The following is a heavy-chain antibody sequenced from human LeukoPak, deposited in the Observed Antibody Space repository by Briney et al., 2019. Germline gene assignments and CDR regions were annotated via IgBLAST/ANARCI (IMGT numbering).Heavy chain of an antibody. J-gene: IGHJ5*02. D-gene: IGHD3-9*01. CDR3: ARDDGNYDILTGYYRIGFDP. V-gene: IGHV4-38-2*02. CDR1: GYSISSGYY. Sequence: SETLSLTCTVSGYSISSGYYWGWIRQPPGKGLEWIGSIYHSGSTYYNPSLKSRVTISVDTSKNQFSLKLSSVTAADTAVYYCARDDGNYDILTGYYRIGFDPWGQGTLVTVSS. CDR2: IYHSGST.